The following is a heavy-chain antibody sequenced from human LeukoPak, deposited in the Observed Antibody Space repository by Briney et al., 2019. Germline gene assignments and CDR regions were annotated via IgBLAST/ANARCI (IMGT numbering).Heavy chain of an antibody. J-gene: IGHJ4*02. D-gene: IGHD6-19*01. V-gene: IGHV3-23*01. CDR3: ARGDKWGSGWPPLDY. CDR1: GFTFSSYA. CDR2: ISGSGGST. Sequence: PGGSLRLSCAASGFTFSSYAMSWVRQAPGKGLEWVSAISGSGGSTYYADSVKGRFTISRDNSKNTLYLQMNSLRAEDTAVYYCARGDKWGSGWPPLDYWGQGTLVTVSS.